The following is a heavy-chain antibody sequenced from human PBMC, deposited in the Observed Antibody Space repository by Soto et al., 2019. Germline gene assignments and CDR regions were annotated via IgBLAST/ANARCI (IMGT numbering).Heavy chain of an antibody. CDR3: AKIQSMDIVATIVSGGMDV. V-gene: IGHV3-30*18. Sequence: QVQLVESGGGVVQPGRSLRLSCAASGFTFSSYGMHWVRQAPGKGLEWVAVISYDGSNKYYADSVKGRFTISRDNSKXXLXXQMNRLRAEATDVYYCAKIQSMDIVATIVSGGMDVWGQGTTVTVSS. J-gene: IGHJ6*02. CDR2: ISYDGSNK. CDR1: GFTFSSYG. D-gene: IGHD5-12*01.